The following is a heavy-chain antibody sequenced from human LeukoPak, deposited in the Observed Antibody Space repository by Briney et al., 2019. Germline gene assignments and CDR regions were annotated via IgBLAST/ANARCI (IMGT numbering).Heavy chain of an antibody. D-gene: IGHD6-19*01. CDR2: INHSGST. CDR3: ARGRVSSSPDY. J-gene: IGHJ4*02. Sequence: GSLRLSCAASGFTFSSYAMSWVRQPPGKGLEWIGEINHSGSTNYNPSLKSRVTISVDTSKNQFSLKLSSVTAADTAVYYCARGRVSSSPDYWGQGTLVTVSS. V-gene: IGHV4-34*01. CDR1: GFTFSSYA.